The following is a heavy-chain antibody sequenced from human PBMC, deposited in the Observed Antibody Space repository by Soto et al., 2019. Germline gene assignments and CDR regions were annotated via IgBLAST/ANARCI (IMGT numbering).Heavy chain of an antibody. Sequence: SETLSLTCTVSGGSISSYYWSWIRQPPGKGLEWIGYIYYSGSTNYNPSLKSRVTISVDTSKNQFSLKLSSATAADRAVYYCARHWQDIVVVPAPIGWVDPWGQGTLVTVSS. CDR2: IYYSGST. D-gene: IGHD2-2*02. J-gene: IGHJ5*02. V-gene: IGHV4-59*08. CDR1: GGSISSYY. CDR3: ARHWQDIVVVPAPIGWVDP.